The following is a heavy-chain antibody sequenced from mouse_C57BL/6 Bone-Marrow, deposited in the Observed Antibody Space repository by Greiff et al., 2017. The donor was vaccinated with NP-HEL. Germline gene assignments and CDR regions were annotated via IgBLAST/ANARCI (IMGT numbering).Heavy chain of an antibody. CDR2: IDPENGDT. CDR1: GFNIKDDY. V-gene: IGHV14-4*01. Sequence: VQLQQSGAELVRPGASVKLSCTASGFNIKDDYMHWVKQRPEQGLEWIGWIDPENGDTEYASKFQGKATITADTSSNTAYLQLSSLTSEDTAVYYCSRPRDYFDYWGQGTTLTVSS. J-gene: IGHJ2*01. CDR3: SRPRDYFDY.